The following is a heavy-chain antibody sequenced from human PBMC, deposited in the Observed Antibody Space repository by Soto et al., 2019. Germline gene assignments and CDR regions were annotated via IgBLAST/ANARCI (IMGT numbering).Heavy chain of an antibody. V-gene: IGHV4-30-2*01. J-gene: IGHJ5*02. CDR2: IYHSEST. CDR1: GGSISSGGYS. Sequence: TLSLTCAVSGGSISSGGYSWSWIRQPPGKGLEWIGHIYHSESTYYNPSLKSRVTISVDRSKNQFSLKLSAVTAADTAVYYCARDNANNWFDPWGQGTLVTVSS. CDR3: ARDNANNWFDP. D-gene: IGHD2-8*01.